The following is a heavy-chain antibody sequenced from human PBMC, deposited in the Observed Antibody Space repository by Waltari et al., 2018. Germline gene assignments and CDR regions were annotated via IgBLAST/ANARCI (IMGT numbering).Heavy chain of an antibody. CDR3: ATSTARYPDYGVDAFDI. V-gene: IGHV1-2*02. Sequence: QVQLVQSGAEVKKPGASVKVSCKASGYTFTGYYMHWVRQAPGQGLEWMGWINPNSGGTNYAQKLQGRVTMTRDTSISTAYMELSRLRSDDTAVYYCATSTARYPDYGVDAFDIWGQGTMVTVSS. CDR1: GYTFTGYY. CDR2: INPNSGGT. D-gene: IGHD4-17*01. J-gene: IGHJ3*02.